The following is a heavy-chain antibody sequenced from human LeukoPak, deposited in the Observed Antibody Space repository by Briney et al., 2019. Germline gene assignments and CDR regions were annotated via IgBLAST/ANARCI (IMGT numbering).Heavy chain of an antibody. D-gene: IGHD5-24*01. CDR2: IYPGDSDT. Sequence: ASVKVSCKGSGYSFTSYWIGWVRQMPGKGLEWMGSIYPGDSDTRSSPSFQGQVTISADKSISSAYLQWSSPKASDTAMYYCARRGDGYPSDWFDPWGQGTLVTVSS. CDR3: ARRGDGYPSDWFDP. V-gene: IGHV5-51*01. J-gene: IGHJ5*02. CDR1: GYSFTSYW.